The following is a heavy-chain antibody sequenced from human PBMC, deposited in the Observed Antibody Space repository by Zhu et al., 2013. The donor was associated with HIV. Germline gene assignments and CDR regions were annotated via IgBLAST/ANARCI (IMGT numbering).Heavy chain of an antibody. J-gene: IGHJ4*02. CDR1: GYTFYNYA. CDR3: ARADRVVIDY. V-gene: IGHV1-18*01. CDR2: ISAFNGKT. D-gene: IGHD2-21*01. Sequence: QVQLVQSGAEVKKPGASVKVSCKASGYTFYNYAISWVRQAPGQGLEWMGWISAFNGKTSYAQKFQGRVTMTTDTSTSTAYMELRSLRSDDTAVYYCARADRVVIDYWGQGTLVTVSS.